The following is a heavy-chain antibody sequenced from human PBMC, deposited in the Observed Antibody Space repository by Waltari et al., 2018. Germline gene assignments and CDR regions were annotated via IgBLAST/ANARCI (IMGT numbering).Heavy chain of an antibody. J-gene: IGHJ4*02. CDR3: ARWSEVGGGWYPIDY. V-gene: IGHV4-34*01. CDR2: IKHSGST. CDR1: GGSFSGSS. Sequence: QVQLQQWGAGLLKPSDTLSLTCAFYGGSFSGSSWSLFRQPPGKGLEWIGEIKHSGSTNYNPSLKSRVTISVDTSKNQFSLKLSSVTAADTAVYYCARWSEVGGGWYPIDYWGQGTLVTVSS. D-gene: IGHD6-19*01.